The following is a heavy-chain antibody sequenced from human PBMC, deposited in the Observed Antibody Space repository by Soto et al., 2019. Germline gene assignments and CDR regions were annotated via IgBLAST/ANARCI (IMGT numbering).Heavy chain of an antibody. J-gene: IGHJ6*03. CDR2: INHSGST. D-gene: IGHD3-3*01. CDR3: ARDRVVEYDSWSGYQDYYSYMDV. CDR1: GGSFSGYY. V-gene: IGHV4-34*01. Sequence: SETLSLTCAVYGGSFSGYYWSWIRQPPGKGLEWIGEINHSGSTNYNPSLKSRVTISVDTSKNQFSLKLSSVTAADTAVYYCARDRVVEYDSWSGYQDYYSYMDVRGKGTTVTVSS.